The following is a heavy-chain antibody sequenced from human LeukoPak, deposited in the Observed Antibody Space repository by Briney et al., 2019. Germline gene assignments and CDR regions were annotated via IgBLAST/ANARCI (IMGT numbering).Heavy chain of an antibody. J-gene: IGHJ2*01. V-gene: IGHV4-61*02. D-gene: IGHD1-26*01. CDR2: IYTSGST. CDR1: GGSISSGSYY. CDR3: AREFYGSYRSYRYFDL. Sequence: SQTLSLXCTVSGGSISSGSYYWSWIRQPAGKGLEWIGRIYTSGSTNYNPSLKSRVTISVDTSKNQFSLKLSSVTAADTAVYYCAREFYGSYRSYRYFDLWGRGTLVTVSS.